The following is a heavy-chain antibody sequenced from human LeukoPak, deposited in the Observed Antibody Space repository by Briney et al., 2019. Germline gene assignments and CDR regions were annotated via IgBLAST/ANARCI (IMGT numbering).Heavy chain of an antibody. CDR2: IYSGGST. V-gene: IGHV3-66*04. J-gene: IGHJ5*02. CDR3: ASQRGYSYGLNWFDP. CDR1: GFTVSSNY. D-gene: IGHD5-18*01. Sequence: GGSLRLSCAASGFTVSSNYMSWVRQAPGKGLEWVSVIYSGGSTYYADSVKGRFTISRDNSKNTLYLQMNSLRAEDTAVYYCASQRGYSYGLNWFDPWGQGTLVTVSS.